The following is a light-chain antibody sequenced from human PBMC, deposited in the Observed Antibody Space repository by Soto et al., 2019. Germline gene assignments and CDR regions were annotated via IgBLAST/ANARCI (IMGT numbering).Light chain of an antibody. V-gene: IGLV1-51*01. CDR1: SSNIGNNY. CDR3: GTWDSSLSAVV. J-gene: IGLJ2*01. CDR2: DNN. Sequence: QSVLMQPPSVSAAPGQMVTISCSGSSSNIGNNYVSWYQQLPGTAPKLLIYDNNKRPSGIPDRFSGSKSGSSATLGISGLQTGDEADYYCGTWDSSLSAVVFGGGTKLTVL.